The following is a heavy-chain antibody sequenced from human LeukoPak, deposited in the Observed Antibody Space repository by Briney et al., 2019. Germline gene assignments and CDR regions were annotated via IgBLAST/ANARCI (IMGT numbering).Heavy chain of an antibody. V-gene: IGHV1-8*01. J-gene: IGHJ5*02. CDR2: MNPNSGNT. CDR1: GYTFTSYD. D-gene: IGHD2-8*01. Sequence: ASVKVSCKASGYTFTSYDINWVRQATGQGLEWMGWMNPNSGNTGYAQKFQGRVTMTRNTSRSTAYMELSSLRSEDTAVYYCARGRILYSTPRLFDPWGQGTLVTVSS. CDR3: ARGRILYSTPRLFDP.